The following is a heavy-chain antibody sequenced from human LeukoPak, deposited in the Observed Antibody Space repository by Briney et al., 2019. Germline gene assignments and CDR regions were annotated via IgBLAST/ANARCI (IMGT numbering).Heavy chain of an antibody. Sequence: APVKVSCKAFGGTRRSLSNNLVRQAPGPGVELDGWIKPNRGGTNYAQSFQGRVTMTRDTSISTAYMELTSLRSDDTAVYYCARGPLYCGRSDCYSNWFDPWGQGTLVTVSS. CDR2: IKPNRGGT. D-gene: IGHD2-21*02. V-gene: IGHV1-2*02. CDR3: ARGPLYCGRSDCYSNWFDP. CDR1: GGTRRSLS. J-gene: IGHJ5*02.